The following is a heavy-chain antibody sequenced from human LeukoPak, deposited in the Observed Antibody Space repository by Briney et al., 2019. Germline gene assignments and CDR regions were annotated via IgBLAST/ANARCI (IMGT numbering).Heavy chain of an antibody. J-gene: IGHJ6*03. CDR1: GYTFTSYG. CDR3: ARARGGPGGYYYYYMDV. D-gene: IGHD4-23*01. CDR2: ISAYNGNT. V-gene: IGHV1-18*01. Sequence: ASVKVSCKASGYTFTSYGISWVRQAPGHGLEWMGWISAYNGNTNYAQKLQGRVTMTTDTSTSTAYMELRSLRSDDTAVYYCARARGGPGGYYYYYMDVWGKGTTVTISS.